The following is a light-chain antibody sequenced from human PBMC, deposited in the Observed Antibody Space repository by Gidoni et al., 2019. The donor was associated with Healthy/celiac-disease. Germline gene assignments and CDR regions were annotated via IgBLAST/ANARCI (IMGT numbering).Light chain of an antibody. Sequence: EMVLTPSPGTLSLSPGERATLSCRASQSVSSSYLAWYQQKPGQAPRLLIYGASSRATGIPDRFSGSGSGTDFTLTISRLEPEDFAVDYCQQYGSSRSSFGQGTKLEIK. CDR1: QSVSSSY. J-gene: IGKJ2*04. CDR3: QQYGSSRSS. CDR2: GAS. V-gene: IGKV3-20*01.